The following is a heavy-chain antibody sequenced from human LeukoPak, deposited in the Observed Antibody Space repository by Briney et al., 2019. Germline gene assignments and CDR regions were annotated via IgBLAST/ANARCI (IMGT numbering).Heavy chain of an antibody. V-gene: IGHV1-18*01. CDR3: AREWGSGALGYYFDY. CDR2: ISAYNGNT. CDR1: GYTFTSYG. D-gene: IGHD3-10*01. J-gene: IGHJ4*02. Sequence: GASVKVSCKASGYTFTSYGISWVRQAPGQGLEWMGWISAYNGNTNYAQKLQGRVTMTTDTTTSTAYMELRSLRSDDTAVYYCAREWGSGALGYYFDYWGQGTLVTVSS.